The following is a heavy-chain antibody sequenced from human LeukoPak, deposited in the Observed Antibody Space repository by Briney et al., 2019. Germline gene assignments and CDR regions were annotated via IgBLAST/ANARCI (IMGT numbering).Heavy chain of an antibody. CDR1: GYTFSNYG. D-gene: IGHD6-6*01. J-gene: IGHJ6*03. CDR3: ARDRRYSSSSAGYYYYYMDV. V-gene: IGHV1-18*01. CDR2: ITAYNGDT. Sequence: RASVKVSCKASGYTFSNYGISWVRQAPGQGLEWMGWITAYNGDTNYAQKLQGRVTLTTDTSTSTAYMELRSLRSDDTAVYYCARDRRYSSSSAGYYYYYMDVWGKGTTVTVSS.